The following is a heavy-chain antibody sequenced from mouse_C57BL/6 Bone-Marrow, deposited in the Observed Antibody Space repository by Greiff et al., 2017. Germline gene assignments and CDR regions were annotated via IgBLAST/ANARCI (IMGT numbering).Heavy chain of an antibody. CDR2: ISNGGGST. CDR1: GFTFSDYY. Sequence: EVQLVESGGGLVQPGGSLKLSCAASGFTFSDYYMYWVRQTPEKRLEWVAYISNGGGSTYYPDTVKGRFTISRDNAKNTLYRQMSRLKSEDTAMYYCARHEGRLPFAYWGQGTLVTVSA. V-gene: IGHV5-12*01. D-gene: IGHD2-4*01. CDR3: ARHEGRLPFAY. J-gene: IGHJ3*01.